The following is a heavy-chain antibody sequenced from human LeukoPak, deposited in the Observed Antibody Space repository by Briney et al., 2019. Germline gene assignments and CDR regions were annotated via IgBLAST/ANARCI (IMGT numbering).Heavy chain of an antibody. Sequence: ETLSLTCNVSGGSISRSSYYWDWIRQPPGKGLECIGSIFYSGTTYYNPSLKSRVTVSVDTSKNQFSLKLTSVTAADTAVYYCARRAGGYSYGYLAYWGQGTLVTVSS. D-gene: IGHD5-18*01. CDR2: IFYSGTT. J-gene: IGHJ4*02. CDR3: ARRAGGYSYGYLAY. CDR1: GGSISRSSYY. V-gene: IGHV4-39*01.